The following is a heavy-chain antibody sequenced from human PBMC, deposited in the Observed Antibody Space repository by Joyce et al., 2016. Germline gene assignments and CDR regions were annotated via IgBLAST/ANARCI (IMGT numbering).Heavy chain of an antibody. CDR3: VKVELTIATLYYMDV. Sequence: VQLVESGGGLVQPGGSLRLSCSASGFTLCNYAMSWVLQSPGKGQKYASAISRNRGRTDYANPVKGRFTSARDNTKNTLSLQMSNLRTEATAVYYCVKVELTIATLYYMDVWGKGTTVTVSS. J-gene: IGHJ6*03. CDR1: GFTLCNYA. V-gene: IGHV3-64D*06. CDR2: ISRNRGRT. D-gene: IGHD4-11*01.